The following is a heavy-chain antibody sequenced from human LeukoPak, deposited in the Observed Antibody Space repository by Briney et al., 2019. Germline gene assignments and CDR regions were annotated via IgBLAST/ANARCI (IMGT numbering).Heavy chain of an antibody. CDR3: ARHQREYSSSWVPLDY. CDR1: GYSFSTYR. D-gene: IGHD6-13*01. Sequence: GESLKISCKGSGYSFSTYRIGWVRQMPGKGLEWMGITYPGDSDTRYSPSFQGQVTISADKSISTAYLEWSSLKASDTAMYYCARHQREYSSSWVPLDYWGQGTQVTVSS. CDR2: TYPGDSDT. J-gene: IGHJ4*02. V-gene: IGHV5-51*01.